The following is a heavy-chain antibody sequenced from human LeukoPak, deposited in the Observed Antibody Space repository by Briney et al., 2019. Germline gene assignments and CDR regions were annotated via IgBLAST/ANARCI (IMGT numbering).Heavy chain of an antibody. CDR3: ASDKAGYSYGSPFDY. Sequence: GASVKVSCKASGYTFTSYGISWARQAPGQGLEWMGWISAYNGNTNYAQKLQGRVTMTTDTSTSTAYMELRSLRSDDTAVYYCASDKAGYSYGSPFDYWGQGTLVTVSS. D-gene: IGHD5-18*01. CDR1: GYTFTSYG. J-gene: IGHJ4*02. CDR2: ISAYNGNT. V-gene: IGHV1-18*01.